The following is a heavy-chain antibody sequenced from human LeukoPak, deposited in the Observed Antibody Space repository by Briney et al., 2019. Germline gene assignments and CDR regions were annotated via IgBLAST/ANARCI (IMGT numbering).Heavy chain of an antibody. CDR2: IKQDGGEK. CDR3: AGRGDGNLYYFDH. Sequence: GGSLRLSCAASGXTFSSYWVSWVRQAPGKGLEWVANIKQDGGEKYYVDSVKGRLTISRDNAKNSLYLQMNSLRPEDTAVYYCAGRGDGNLYYFDHWGQGTLVTASS. CDR1: GXTFSSYW. J-gene: IGHJ4*02. V-gene: IGHV3-7*04. D-gene: IGHD5-24*01.